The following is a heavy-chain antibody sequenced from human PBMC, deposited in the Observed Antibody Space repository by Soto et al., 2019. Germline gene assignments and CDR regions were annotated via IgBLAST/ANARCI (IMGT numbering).Heavy chain of an antibody. CDR3: ARAVETGYYKDKYYFDY. Sequence: QVQLQESGPGLVKPSQTLSLTCTVSGGSISSGGYYCSWIRKHPGKVLEWIGYIYYSGSTYYNPSLKSRVTISVDTSKNQFSLKLRSVTAADTAVYYCARAVETGYYKDKYYFDYWGQGTLVTVSS. CDR1: GGSISSGGYY. D-gene: IGHD3-9*01. CDR2: IYYSGST. V-gene: IGHV4-31*03. J-gene: IGHJ4*02.